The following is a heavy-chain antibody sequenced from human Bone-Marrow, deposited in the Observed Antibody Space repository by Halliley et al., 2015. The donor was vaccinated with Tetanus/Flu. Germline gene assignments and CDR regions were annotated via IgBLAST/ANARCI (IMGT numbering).Heavy chain of an antibody. Sequence: TLSLTCNVSGDSIRSHSWSWIRQPPGKGLEWIGEINHRGSTNYNPSLKSRVTISVDTSKNQFSLKLSSVTAADTAVYYCARGLAYCGGDCSGSFDYWGQGTLVTVSS. J-gene: IGHJ4*02. V-gene: IGHV4-34*01. CDR3: ARGLAYCGGDCSGSFDY. CDR1: GDSIRSHS. D-gene: IGHD2-21*02. CDR2: INHRGST.